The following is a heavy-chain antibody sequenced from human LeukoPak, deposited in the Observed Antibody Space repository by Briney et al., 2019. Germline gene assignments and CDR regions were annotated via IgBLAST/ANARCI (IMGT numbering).Heavy chain of an antibody. D-gene: IGHD1-1*01. CDR2: IVVGSGNT. J-gene: IGHJ4*02. Sequence: SVKVSCKASGFTFTSSAVQWVRQARGQGPEWIGWIVVGSGNTNYAQKFQERVTINRDMSTSTAYMELSSLRSEDTAVYYCATDDVTTGTKTALGYWGQGTLVTVSS. V-gene: IGHV1-58*01. CDR3: ATDDVTTGTKTALGY. CDR1: GFTFTSSA.